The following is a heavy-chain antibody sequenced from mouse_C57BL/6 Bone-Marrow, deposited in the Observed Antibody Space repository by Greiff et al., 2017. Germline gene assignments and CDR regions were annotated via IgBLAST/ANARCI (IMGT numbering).Heavy chain of an antibody. V-gene: IGHV1-69*01. CDR3: ARGAVVATDAMDY. J-gene: IGHJ4*01. CDR1: GYTFTSYW. CDR2: IDPSDSYT. Sequence: QVQLQQPGAELVMPGASVKLSCKASGYTFTSYWMHWVKQRPGQGLEWIGEIDPSDSYTNYNQKFKGKSTLTVDKSSSPAYMQLSSLTSEDSAVYYCARGAVVATDAMDYWGQGTSVTVSS. D-gene: IGHD1-1*01.